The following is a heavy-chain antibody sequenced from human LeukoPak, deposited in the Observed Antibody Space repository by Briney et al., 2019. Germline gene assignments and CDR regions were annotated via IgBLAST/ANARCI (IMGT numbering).Heavy chain of an antibody. V-gene: IGHV4-61*02. J-gene: IGHJ4*02. D-gene: IGHD5-24*01. CDR3: AIEMATIDY. CDR2: IYTSGST. Sequence: PSQTLSLTCTVSGGSISSGSYYWSWIRQPAGKGLEWIGRIYTSGSTNYNPSLKSRVTISVDTSRNQFSLKLSSVTAADTAVYYCAIEMATIDYWGQGTLVTVSS. CDR1: GGSISSGSYY.